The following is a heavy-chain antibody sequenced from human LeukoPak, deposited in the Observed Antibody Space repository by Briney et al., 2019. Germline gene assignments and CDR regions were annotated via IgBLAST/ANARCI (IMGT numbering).Heavy chain of an antibody. J-gene: IGHJ4*02. CDR1: GFTVSSNY. CDR3: AREYCSSTSCFDY. V-gene: IGHV3-53*01. D-gene: IGHD2-2*01. CDR2: IYSGGST. Sequence: GGSLRLSCAASGFTVSSNYMSWVRQAPGKGLEWVSVIYSGGSTYYADSVKGRFTISRDNSKNTLYLQMNCLRAEDTAVYYCAREYCSSTSCFDYWGQGTLVTVSS.